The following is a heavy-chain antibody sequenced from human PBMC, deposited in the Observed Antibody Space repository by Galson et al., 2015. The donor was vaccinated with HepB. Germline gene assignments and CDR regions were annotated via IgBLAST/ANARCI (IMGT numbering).Heavy chain of an antibody. J-gene: IGHJ4*02. CDR3: ARGFVERLEGWFDY. D-gene: IGHD6-25*01. V-gene: IGHV3-30-3*01. CDR1: GGSISSSS. Sequence: KTLSLTCTVSGGSISSSSYYWGWIRQAPGKGLEWVAVISYDGSNKYYADSVKGRFTISRDNSKNTLYLQMNSLRAEDTAVYYCARGFVERLEGWFDYWGQGTLVTVSS. CDR2: ISYDGSNK.